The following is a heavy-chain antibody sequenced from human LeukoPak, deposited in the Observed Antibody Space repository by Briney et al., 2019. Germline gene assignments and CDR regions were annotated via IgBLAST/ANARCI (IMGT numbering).Heavy chain of an antibody. Sequence: ASVKVSCKASGGTFSSYAISWVRQAPGQGLEWAGGIIPIFGTANYAQKFQGRVTITADESTSTAYREMSSLRSEDTAVYYCASHKGEWSNFDYWGQGTLVTVSP. D-gene: IGHD3-3*01. V-gene: IGHV1-69*01. CDR2: IIPIFGTA. J-gene: IGHJ4*02. CDR1: GGTFSSYA. CDR3: ASHKGEWSNFDY.